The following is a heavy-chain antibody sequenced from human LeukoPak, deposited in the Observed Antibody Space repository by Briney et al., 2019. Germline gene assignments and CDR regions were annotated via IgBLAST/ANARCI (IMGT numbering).Heavy chain of an antibody. CDR3: AKDRGRVTTEYYFDY. CDR1: GFTFSSYG. J-gene: IGHJ4*02. Sequence: GGSLRLSCAASGFTFSSYGMHWVRQAPGKGLEWVAFIRYDGSNKYYADSVKGRFTISRDNSKNTLYLQMNSLRAEDTAVYYCAKDRGRVTTEYYFDYWGQGTLVTVSP. D-gene: IGHD4-17*01. CDR2: IRYDGSNK. V-gene: IGHV3-30*02.